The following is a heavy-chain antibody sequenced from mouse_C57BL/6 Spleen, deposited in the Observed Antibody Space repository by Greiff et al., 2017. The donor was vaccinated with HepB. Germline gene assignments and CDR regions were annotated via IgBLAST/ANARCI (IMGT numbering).Heavy chain of an antibody. CDR2: IDPETGGT. Sequence: VQLQQSGAELVRPGASVTLSCKASGYTFTDYEMHWVKQTPVHGLEWIGAIDPETGGTAYNQKFKGKAILTVDKSSSTAYMGLRSLTSEDSAVYYCTRRGGYTVVPYYFDYWGQGTTLTVSS. J-gene: IGHJ2*01. D-gene: IGHD1-1*01. V-gene: IGHV1-15*01. CDR1: GYTFTDYE. CDR3: TRRGGYTVVPYYFDY.